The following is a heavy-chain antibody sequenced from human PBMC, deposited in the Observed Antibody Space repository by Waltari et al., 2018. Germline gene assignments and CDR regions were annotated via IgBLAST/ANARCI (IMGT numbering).Heavy chain of an antibody. CDR3: ARDPDYYYYYMDV. J-gene: IGHJ6*03. V-gene: IGHV3-48*04. CDR1: GFTFSSYS. Sequence: EVQLVESGGGLVQHGGSLRLSCAASGFTFSSYSMNWVRQAPGKGLEWVSYISSSSSTIYYADSVKGRFTISRDNAKNSLYLQMNSLRAEDTAVYYCARDPDYYYYYMDVWGKGTTVTVSS. CDR2: ISSSSSTI.